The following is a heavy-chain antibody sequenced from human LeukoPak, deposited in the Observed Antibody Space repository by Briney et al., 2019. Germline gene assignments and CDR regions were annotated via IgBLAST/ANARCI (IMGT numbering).Heavy chain of an antibody. CDR1: GYTFTSYG. D-gene: IGHD6-6*01. CDR2: INPSGGST. J-gene: IGHJ4*02. CDR3: ARGVGARIAARLGLDY. V-gene: IGHV1-46*01. Sequence: ASVKVSCKASGYTFTSYGISWVRQAPGQGLEWMGIINPSGGSTSYAQKFQGRVTMTRDMSTSTVYMELSSLRSEDTAVYYCARGVGARIAARLGLDYWGQGTLVTVSS.